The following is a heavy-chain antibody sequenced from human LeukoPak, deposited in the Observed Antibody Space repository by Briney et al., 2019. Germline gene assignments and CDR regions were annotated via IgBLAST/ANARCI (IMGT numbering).Heavy chain of an antibody. V-gene: IGHV4-39*07. Sequence: PSETLSLTCTVSGGSISSSSYYWGWIRQPPGKGLEWIGSIYYSGSTYYNPSLKSRVTISVDTSKNQFSLKLTSVTAADTAVYYCARGTPLWDGYNSYWGQGTLVTVSS. CDR1: GGSISSSSYY. CDR2: IYYSGST. J-gene: IGHJ4*02. D-gene: IGHD5-24*01. CDR3: ARGTPLWDGYNSY.